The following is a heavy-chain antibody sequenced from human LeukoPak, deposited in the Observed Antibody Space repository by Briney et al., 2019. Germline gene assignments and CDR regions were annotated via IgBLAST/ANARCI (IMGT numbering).Heavy chain of an antibody. CDR1: GFSFNNYR. J-gene: IGHJ4*02. Sequence: GGSLRLSCVASGFSFNNYRMTWVRQAPGEGLEWVANILPDGSEKYYLDSVKGRFTISRDNPTNSLYLQINSLRAEDTALYYCGRLARNAWYAVDYWGQGTLVTVSS. CDR3: GRLARNAWYAVDY. D-gene: IGHD6-19*01. V-gene: IGHV3-7*01. CDR2: ILPDGSEK.